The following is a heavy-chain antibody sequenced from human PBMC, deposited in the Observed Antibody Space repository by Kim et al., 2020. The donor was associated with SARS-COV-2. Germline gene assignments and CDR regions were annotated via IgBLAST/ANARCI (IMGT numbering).Heavy chain of an antibody. CDR2: IYYIGST. CDR1: GGSISSSSYY. J-gene: IGHJ3*02. CDR3: ARPSRPYVAFDI. Sequence: SETLSLTCTVSGGSISSSSYYWGWIRQPPGKGLEWIGSIYYIGSTYYNPSLKSRVTISVDTSKNQFSLKLSSVTAADTAVYYCARPSRPYVAFDIWGQGPMVTVS. D-gene: IGHD3-16*01. V-gene: IGHV4-39*01.